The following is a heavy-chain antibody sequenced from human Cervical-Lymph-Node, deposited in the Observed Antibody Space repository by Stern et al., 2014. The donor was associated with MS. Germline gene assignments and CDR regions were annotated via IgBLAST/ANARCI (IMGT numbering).Heavy chain of an antibody. Sequence: QLQLQESGPGLVKPSETLSLTCTVSGGSISSYYWNWIRQPAGKELQWIGRIYEGGITSYNPPLKGGVPMSVDTSKNQFSLKLSSVTAADTAVYFCARAGIAVPSASVRRYYYYTMDVWGQGTTVTVSS. CDR2: IYEGGIT. V-gene: IGHV4-4*07. J-gene: IGHJ6*02. CDR1: GGSISSYY. CDR3: ARAGIAVPSASVRRYYYYTMDV. D-gene: IGHD6-19*01.